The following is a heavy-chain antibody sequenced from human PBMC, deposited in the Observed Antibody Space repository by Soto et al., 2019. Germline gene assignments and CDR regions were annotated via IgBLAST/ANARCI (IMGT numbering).Heavy chain of an antibody. CDR1: GGSISRGGYS. J-gene: IGHJ4*02. CDR2: MYHSGST. V-gene: IGHV4-30-2*01. D-gene: IGHD2-2*01. CDR3: DRVPDY. Sequence: QLQLQESGSGLVKPSQTLSLTCAVSGGSISRGGYSWSWIRQPPGKGLEWIGYMYHSGSTYYNPSLESRVTTSIDRSKNQFALKLSSVTAADTAVYYCDRVPDYWGQGILVTVSS.